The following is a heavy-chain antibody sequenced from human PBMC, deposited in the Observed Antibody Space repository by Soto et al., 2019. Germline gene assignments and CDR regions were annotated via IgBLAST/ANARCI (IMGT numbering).Heavy chain of an antibody. Sequence: PGGSLRLSCAASGFTFSSYSMNWVRQAPGKGLEWVSSISSSSSYIYYADSVKGRFTISRDNAKNSLYLQMNSLRAEDTAVYYSARGVDSSGWYGYYGMDVWGQGTTVTVSS. J-gene: IGHJ6*02. CDR1: GFTFSSYS. V-gene: IGHV3-21*01. CDR3: ARGVDSSGWYGYYGMDV. CDR2: ISSSSSYI. D-gene: IGHD6-19*01.